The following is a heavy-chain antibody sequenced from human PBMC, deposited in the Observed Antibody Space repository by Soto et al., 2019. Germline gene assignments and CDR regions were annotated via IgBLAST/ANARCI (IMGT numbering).Heavy chain of an antibody. V-gene: IGHV1-69*13. CDR1: GGTFSSYA. CDR3: ARERLGVVVPAAMVGYYYYGMDV. CDR2: IIPIFGTA. Sequence: SVKVSCKASGGTFSSYAISWVRQAPGQGLEWMGGIIPIFGTANYAQKFQGRVTITADESTSTAYIELSSLRSEDTAVYYCARERLGVVVPAAMVGYYYYGMDVWGQGTTVTVSS. J-gene: IGHJ6*02. D-gene: IGHD2-2*01.